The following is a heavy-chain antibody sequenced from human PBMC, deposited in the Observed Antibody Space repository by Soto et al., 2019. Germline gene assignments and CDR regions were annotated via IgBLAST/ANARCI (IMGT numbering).Heavy chain of an antibody. CDR2: IWFDGTKK. CDR1: GFTFSNYG. D-gene: IGHD3-9*01. J-gene: IGHJ4*02. CDR3: GRDSPDAYDAVTGYSNLDN. V-gene: IGHV3-33*01. Sequence: EGSLRFSCAASGFTFSNYGMHWVRQAPGKGLEWVAIIWFDGTKKYYADAVKGRFIVSRDNTESTLYLQMNSLRADDTAVYYSGRDSPDAYDAVTGYSNLDNWGQETVVPISS.